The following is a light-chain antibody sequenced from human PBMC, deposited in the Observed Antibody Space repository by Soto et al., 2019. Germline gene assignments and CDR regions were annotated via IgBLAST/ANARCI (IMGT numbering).Light chain of an antibody. Sequence: IIITQSPATVSVSPGESATLSCRASQSVSRNLAWYQQKPGQAPRLLIYDVSNRPTGIPSRFSGSGYGTDFTLTITTLQPEDVGIYYCQQCHATPLTFGQGTRLEIK. CDR1: QSVSRN. V-gene: IGKV3D-15*01. CDR3: QQCHATPLT. J-gene: IGKJ5*01. CDR2: DVS.